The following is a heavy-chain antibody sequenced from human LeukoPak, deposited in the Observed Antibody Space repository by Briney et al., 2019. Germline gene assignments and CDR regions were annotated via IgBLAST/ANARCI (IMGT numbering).Heavy chain of an antibody. CDR2: ISYDGSDK. CDR1: GFTFSTYG. J-gene: IGHJ3*02. D-gene: IGHD3-10*01. CDR3: ARRRRPGMGAFDI. V-gene: IGHV3-30*03. Sequence: LSGGSLRLSCAASGFTFSTYGMHWDRQAPGKGLEWVAVISYDGSDKYYADSVKGRFTISRDNSKNTLYLQMNSLRAEETAVYYCARRRRPGMGAFDIWGQGTMVTVSS.